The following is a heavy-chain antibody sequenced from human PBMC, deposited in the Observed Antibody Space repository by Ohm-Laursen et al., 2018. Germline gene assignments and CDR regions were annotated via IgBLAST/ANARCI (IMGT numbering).Heavy chain of an antibody. CDR2: IYHSGST. CDR1: GYSISSGAYC. V-gene: IGHV4-31*11. J-gene: IGHJ5*02. D-gene: IGHD2/OR15-2a*01. Sequence: TLSLTCVVSGYSISSGAYCWSWIRQHPGKGLEWIGYIYHSGSTYYNPSLKSRVTISVDTSKNQFSLKLSSVTAADTAVYYCARGRIRSGNRFGPWGQGTLVTVSS. CDR3: ARGRIRSGNRFGP.